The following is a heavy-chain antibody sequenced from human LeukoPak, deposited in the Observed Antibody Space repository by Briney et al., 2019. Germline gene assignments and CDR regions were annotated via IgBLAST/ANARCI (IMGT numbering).Heavy chain of an antibody. CDR1: GFTLSSYW. CDR3: ASTDYYGSGSVQH. Sequence: PGGSLRLSCAASGFTLSSYWMSWVRQAPGKGLEWVANIKQDGSEKYYVDSVKGRFTISRDNAKNSLYLQMNSLRAEDTAVYYCASTDYYGSGSVQHWGQGTLVTVSS. J-gene: IGHJ1*01. CDR2: IKQDGSEK. D-gene: IGHD3-10*01. V-gene: IGHV3-7*01.